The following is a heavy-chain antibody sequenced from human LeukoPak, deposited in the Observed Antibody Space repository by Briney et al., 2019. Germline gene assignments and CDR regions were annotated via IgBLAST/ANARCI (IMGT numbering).Heavy chain of an antibody. V-gene: IGHV1-18*01. D-gene: IGHD6-13*01. J-gene: IGHJ6*03. CDR1: GYTFTSYG. Sequence: ASVKVSCKASGYTFTSYGISGVRQAPGQGLEWMGWISAYNGNTNYAQKLQGRVTMTTDTSTSTAYMEQRSLRSDDTAVYYCARAWWYSSSWYVSYYYMDVWGKGTTVTVSS. CDR3: ARAWWYSSSWYVSYYYMDV. CDR2: ISAYNGNT.